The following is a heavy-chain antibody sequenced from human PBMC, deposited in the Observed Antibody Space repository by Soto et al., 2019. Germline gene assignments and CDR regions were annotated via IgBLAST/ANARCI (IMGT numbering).Heavy chain of an antibody. V-gene: IGHV1-46*03. CDR1: GYTFTSYY. CDR3: ARVAGRVVDPFGSSSGHDAFDI. Sequence: GASVKVSCKASGYTFTSYYMHWVRQAPGQGLEWMGIINPSGGSTSYAQKFQGRVTMTRDTSTSTVYMELSSLRSEDTAVYYCARVAGRVVDPFGSSSGHDAFDIWGQGTMVTVSS. CDR2: INPSGGST. D-gene: IGHD6-6*01. J-gene: IGHJ3*02.